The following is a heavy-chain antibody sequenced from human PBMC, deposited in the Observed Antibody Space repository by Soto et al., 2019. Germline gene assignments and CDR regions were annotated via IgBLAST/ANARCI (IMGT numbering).Heavy chain of an antibody. V-gene: IGHV3-30-3*01. Sequence: SLRLSCAASGFTFSSYAMHWVRQAPGKGLEWVAVISYDGSNKYYADSVKGRFTISRDNSKNTLYLQMNSLRAEDTAVYYCARSGSPYYYYYYGMDVWGQGTTVTVSS. J-gene: IGHJ6*02. D-gene: IGHD5-12*01. CDR1: GFTFSSYA. CDR3: ARSGSPYYYYYYGMDV. CDR2: ISYDGSNK.